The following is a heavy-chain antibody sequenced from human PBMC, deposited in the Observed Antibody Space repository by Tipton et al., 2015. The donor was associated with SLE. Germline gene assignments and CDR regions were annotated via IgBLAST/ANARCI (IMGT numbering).Heavy chain of an antibody. V-gene: IGHV4-31*03. CDR2: TYYSGSP. J-gene: IGHJ4*02. CDR3: ARVARDGYKSGFDY. Sequence: TLSLTCNVSGGSISSGGYYWSWIRQHPGKGLEWIGYTYYSGSPYYNPSLKSRVTISVDTSKNQFSLKLSSVTAADTAVYYCARVARDGYKSGFDYWGQGTLVTVSS. CDR1: GGSISSGGYY. D-gene: IGHD5-24*01.